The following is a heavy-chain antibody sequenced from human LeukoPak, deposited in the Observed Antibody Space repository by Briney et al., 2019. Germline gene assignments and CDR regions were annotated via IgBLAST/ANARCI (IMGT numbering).Heavy chain of an antibody. J-gene: IGHJ4*02. CDR2: INHSGST. D-gene: IGHD3-3*01. Sequence: SETLSLTCAVYGGSFSGYYWSWIRQPPGKGLEWIGEINHSGSTNYNPSLKSRVTISVDTSKNQFSLKLSSVTAADTAVYYCAKDRPVYDFWSGYYPYFDYWGQGTLVTVSS. V-gene: IGHV4-34*01. CDR3: AKDRPVYDFWSGYYPYFDY. CDR1: GGSFSGYY.